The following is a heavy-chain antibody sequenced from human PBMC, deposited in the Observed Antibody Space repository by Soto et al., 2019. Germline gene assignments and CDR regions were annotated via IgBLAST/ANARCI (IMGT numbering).Heavy chain of an antibody. Sequence: QVQLVESGGGVVQPGRSLRLSCAASGFTFSSYGMHWVRQAPGKGLEWVAVIWFDGSNKWDADSVKGRFTISRDNSKNTLYLQMNSLRAEDTAVYTCARDRGYSGYDSPRYYYGIDVWGQGTTVTVSS. V-gene: IGHV3-33*01. J-gene: IGHJ6*02. CDR1: GFTFSSYG. D-gene: IGHD5-12*01. CDR2: IWFDGSNK. CDR3: ARDRGYSGYDSPRYYYGIDV.